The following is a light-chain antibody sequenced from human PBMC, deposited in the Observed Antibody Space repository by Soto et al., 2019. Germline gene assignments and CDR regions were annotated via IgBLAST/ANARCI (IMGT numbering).Light chain of an antibody. CDR1: QSVTSGY. V-gene: IGKV3-20*01. J-gene: IGKJ2*01. CDR2: GAS. CDR3: QQYGSSPGYT. Sequence: EIVLTQSPGTLSLSPGERATLSCRASQSVTSGYLAWYQQNPGQAPRLLIHGASSRATGIPDRFSGSGSGTDFTLTISRLEPEDFAVYDCQQYGSSPGYTFGQGTKLEIK.